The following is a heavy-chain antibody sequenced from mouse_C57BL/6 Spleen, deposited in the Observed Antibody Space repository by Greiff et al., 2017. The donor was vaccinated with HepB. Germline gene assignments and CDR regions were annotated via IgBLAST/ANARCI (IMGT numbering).Heavy chain of an antibody. CDR2: INPNNGGT. J-gene: IGHJ3*01. D-gene: IGHD1-1*01. Sequence: EVQLQQSGPELVKPGASVKIPCKASGYTFTDYNMDWVKQSHGKSLEWIGDINPNNGGTIYNQKFKGKATLTVDKSSSTAYMELRSLTSEDTAVYYCARSDYGSSSFAYWGQGTLVTVSA. V-gene: IGHV1-18*01. CDR3: ARSDYGSSSFAY. CDR1: GYTFTDYN.